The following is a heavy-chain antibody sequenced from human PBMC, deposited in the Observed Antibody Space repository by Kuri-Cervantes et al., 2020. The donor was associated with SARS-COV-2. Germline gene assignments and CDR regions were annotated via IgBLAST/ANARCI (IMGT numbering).Heavy chain of an antibody. CDR1: GFTFSSYS. CDR3: ARGWDYYGSGPTYDAFNI. CDR2: ISSSSSYI. J-gene: IGHJ3*02. Sequence: GGSLRLSCAAPGFTFSSYSMNWVRRAPGKGLEWVSSISSSSSYIYYADSVKGRFTISRDNAKNSLYLQMNSLRAEDTAVYYCARGWDYYGSGPTYDAFNIWGQGTMVTVSS. V-gene: IGHV3-21*01. D-gene: IGHD3-10*01.